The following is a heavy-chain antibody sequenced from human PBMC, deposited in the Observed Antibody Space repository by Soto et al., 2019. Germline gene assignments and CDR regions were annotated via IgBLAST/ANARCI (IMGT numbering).Heavy chain of an antibody. V-gene: IGHV4-61*01. Sequence: PSETLSLTCTVSGGSISSGTYYWSWVRQPPGKGLEWIGNIYYTGTTSYNPSLKSRVTISIDTSRNQFSLRLTSVTAADTAVYYCAGGREVWFGDLLPLGLLDPWGQGTLVTVSS. J-gene: IGHJ5*02. D-gene: IGHD3-10*01. CDR1: GGSISSGTYY. CDR2: IYYTGTT. CDR3: AGGREVWFGDLLPLGLLDP.